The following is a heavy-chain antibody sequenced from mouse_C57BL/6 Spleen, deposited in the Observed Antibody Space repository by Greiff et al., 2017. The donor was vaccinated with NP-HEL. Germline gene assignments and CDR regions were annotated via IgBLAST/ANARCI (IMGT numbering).Heavy chain of an antibody. CDR1: GFSLTSYG. CDR3: AKNYGSSFHWYFDV. D-gene: IGHD1-1*01. V-gene: IGHV2-5*01. Sequence: QVQLQQSGPGLVQPSQSLSITCTVSGFSLTSYGVHWVRQSPGKGLEWLGVIWRGGSTDYNAAFMSRLSITKDNSKSQVFFKMNSLQADDTAIYYCAKNYGSSFHWYFDVWGTGTTVTVSS. CDR2: IWRGGST. J-gene: IGHJ1*03.